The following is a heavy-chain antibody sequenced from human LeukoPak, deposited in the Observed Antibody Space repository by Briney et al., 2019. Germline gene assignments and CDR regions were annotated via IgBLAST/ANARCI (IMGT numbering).Heavy chain of an antibody. V-gene: IGHV3-64D*06. CDR2: ISSNGGTT. J-gene: IGHJ4*02. CDR1: GFTFSTYA. Sequence: GGSLRLSCSASGFTFSTYAMHWVRQAPGKGLEYVSGISSNGGTTYYADSVKGRFTISRDNSKNTLYLQMSSLRAEDTAVYYCVKAGSTSHVHFDYWGQGTLVTVSS. D-gene: IGHD2-2*01. CDR3: VKAGSTSHVHFDY.